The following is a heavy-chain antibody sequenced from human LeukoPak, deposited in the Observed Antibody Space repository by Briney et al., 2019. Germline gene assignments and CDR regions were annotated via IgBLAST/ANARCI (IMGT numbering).Heavy chain of an antibody. Sequence: GGSLRLSCAASGFTFTNAWMTWVRRAPGKGLEWVGRIKSKGDGETTDYAAPVKGRFSMSRDDSKATMYLQMYSLEAEDTAVYYCTTDLGLTMIRGVIVYWGQGALVTVSS. CDR2: IKSKGDGETT. D-gene: IGHD3-10*01. J-gene: IGHJ4*02. CDR1: GFTFTNAW. V-gene: IGHV3-15*01. CDR3: TTDLGLTMIRGVIVY.